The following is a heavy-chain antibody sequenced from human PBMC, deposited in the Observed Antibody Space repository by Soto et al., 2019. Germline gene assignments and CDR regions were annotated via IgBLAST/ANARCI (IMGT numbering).Heavy chain of an antibody. V-gene: IGHV1-3*01. CDR1: GYIFTNYA. J-gene: IGHJ4*02. Sequence: GSVKVSCKASGYIFTNYAMHWVRQAPGQSLEWMGWINVGNGNTKFSQNFQGRVTITRDTSASTAYMELSSLRSEDTAVYYCASTGGYCTNGVCYSPFDYWGQGTLVTVSS. CDR2: INVGNGNT. CDR3: ASTGGYCTNGVCYSPFDY. D-gene: IGHD2-8*01.